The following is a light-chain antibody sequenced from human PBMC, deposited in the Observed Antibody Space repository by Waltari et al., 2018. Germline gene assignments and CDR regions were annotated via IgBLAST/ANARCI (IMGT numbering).Light chain of an antibody. V-gene: IGLV3-21*02. J-gene: IGLJ6*01. Sequence: SYELTQPRSVSVFPGQTARITCGGDAIGSKSVHWYQQKPPQAPLLVIYVDSERPSGIPERFSGSNSGNTATLTISGVEAGDEADYYCQVWDSSSKYVFGGGSKLTVL. CDR3: QVWDSSSKYV. CDR2: VDS. CDR1: AIGSKS.